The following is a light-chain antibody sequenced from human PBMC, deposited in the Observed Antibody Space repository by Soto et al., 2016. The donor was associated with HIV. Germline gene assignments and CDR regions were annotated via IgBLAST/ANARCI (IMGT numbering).Light chain of an antibody. CDR2: DDS. V-gene: IGLV3-21*03. CDR3: QVWDSSTNHVV. J-gene: IGLJ2*01. CDR1: NIGSKS. Sequence: SYELTQSPSVSVAPGKTARIACGGNNIGSKSVHWYQQKPGQAPVLVVYDDSDRPSGIPERFSGSNSGNSATLTISRVEAGDEADYFCQVWDSSTNHVVFGEGTKLTVL.